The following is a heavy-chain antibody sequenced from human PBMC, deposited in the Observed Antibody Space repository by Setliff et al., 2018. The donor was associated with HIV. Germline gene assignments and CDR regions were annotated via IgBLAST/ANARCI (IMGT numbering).Heavy chain of an antibody. Sequence: SETLSLTCAVSGGSISSSNWWSRVRQPPGKGLEWIGEIYHSGSTNHNPSLKSRVTISVDKSKNQFSLKLSSVTAADTAVYYCARDGGYSYGIGGITYYFDYWGQGTLVTVSS. D-gene: IGHD5-18*01. CDR2: IYHSGST. V-gene: IGHV4-4*02. CDR1: GGSISSSNW. CDR3: ARDGGYSYGIGGITYYFDY. J-gene: IGHJ4*02.